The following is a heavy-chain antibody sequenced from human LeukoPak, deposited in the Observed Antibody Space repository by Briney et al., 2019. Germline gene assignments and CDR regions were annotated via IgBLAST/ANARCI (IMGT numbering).Heavy chain of an antibody. V-gene: IGHV4-59*13. Sequence: SETLSLTCTVSGYSISNNFYWAWIRQPPGKGLGWIGYIDYSGYTNYNPSLKSRVTISVDTSKNQFSLKLTSVTAADTAVYFCARGGYYGSGNDFRFDPWGQGTLVTVSS. CDR2: IDYSGYT. CDR1: GYSISNNFY. CDR3: ARGGYYGSGNDFRFDP. J-gene: IGHJ5*02. D-gene: IGHD3-10*01.